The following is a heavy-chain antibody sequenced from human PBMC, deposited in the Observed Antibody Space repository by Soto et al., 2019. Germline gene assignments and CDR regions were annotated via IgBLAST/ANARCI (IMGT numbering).Heavy chain of an antibody. CDR1: GYTSTSYD. J-gene: IGHJ6*02. CDR2: MNPNSGNT. CDR3: ARPITIFGIAYGMDV. V-gene: IGHV1-8*01. D-gene: IGHD3-3*01. Sequence: ASVKVSCKASGYTSTSYDINWVRQATGQGLEWMGWMNPNSGNTGYAQKFQGRVTMTRNTSISTAYMELSSLRSEDTAVYYCARPITIFGIAYGMDVWGQGTTVTVSS.